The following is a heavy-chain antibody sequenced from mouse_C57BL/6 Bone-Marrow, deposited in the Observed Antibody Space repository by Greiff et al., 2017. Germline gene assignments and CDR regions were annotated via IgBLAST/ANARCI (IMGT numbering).Heavy chain of an antibody. Sequence: EVQLQESGAELVRPGASVKLSCTASGYNIKDDYMHWVKQRPEQGLEWIGWIDPENGDTEYASKFQGKATITADKSSNTAYLQLSSLTSEDTAVYYCTTGCYCVAMDYRGQGTSVTVSS. J-gene: IGHJ4*01. D-gene: IGHD2-12*01. CDR1: GYNIKDDY. CDR3: TTGCYCVAMDY. V-gene: IGHV14-4*01. CDR2: IDPENGDT.